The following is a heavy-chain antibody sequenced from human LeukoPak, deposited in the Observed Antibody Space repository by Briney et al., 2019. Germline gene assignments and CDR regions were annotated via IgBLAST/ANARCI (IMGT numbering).Heavy chain of an antibody. CDR2: IFHSGIT. Sequence: SETLSLTCAVSGVSISSSNWWSWVRQPPGKGLEWIGQIFHSGITNYNPSLKGRVTISVDKSKNQFSLKLSSVTAADTAVYYCARDLVVVVAASYYYYMDVWGKGTTVTVSS. D-gene: IGHD2-15*01. CDR3: ARDLVVVVAASYYYYMDV. CDR1: GVSISSSNW. V-gene: IGHV4-4*02. J-gene: IGHJ6*03.